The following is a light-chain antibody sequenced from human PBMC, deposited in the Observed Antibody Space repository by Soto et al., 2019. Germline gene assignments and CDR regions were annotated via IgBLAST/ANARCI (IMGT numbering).Light chain of an antibody. CDR1: QSVSSSY. CDR2: GAS. V-gene: IGKV3-20*01. J-gene: IGKJ2*01. CDR3: QQYGSSPVYT. Sequence: EIVLTQSPGTLSLSPGERATLSCRASQSVSSSYLAWYQQKPGQAPRLLIYGASSRATDIPDRFSGSGSGADFTLTISRLEPEDFAVYSCQQYGSSPVYTFGQGTKLEIK.